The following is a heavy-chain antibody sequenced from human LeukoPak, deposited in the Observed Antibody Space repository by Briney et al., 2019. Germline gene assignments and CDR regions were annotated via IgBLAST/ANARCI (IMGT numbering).Heavy chain of an antibody. Sequence: PGGSLRLSCAASGFTFSSYAMSWVRQAPGKGLEWVSAISGSGGSTYYADSVKGRFTISRDNSKNTLYLQMNSLRAEDTAVYYCARSPILTGYYGSTDVWGQGTTVTVSS. CDR3: ARSPILTGYYGSTDV. V-gene: IGHV3-23*01. D-gene: IGHD3-9*01. J-gene: IGHJ6*02. CDR2: ISGSGGST. CDR1: GFTFSSYA.